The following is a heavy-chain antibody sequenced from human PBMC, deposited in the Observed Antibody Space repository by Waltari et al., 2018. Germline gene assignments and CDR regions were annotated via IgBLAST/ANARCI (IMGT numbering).Heavy chain of an antibody. V-gene: IGHV3-30*18. J-gene: IGHJ6*02. CDR3: AKDSSGWHFYGMDV. CDR1: AFTFSIYG. CDR2: ISYDGTNQ. Sequence: QEQLVESGGGVVQPGRSLRLSCAASAFTFSIYGMHWVRQAPGKGREGGAVISYDGTNQDYAESVKGRFTISRDNSKNTLYLQMNSLRAEDTAVYYCAKDSSGWHFYGMDVWGQGTTVTVS. D-gene: IGHD6-19*01.